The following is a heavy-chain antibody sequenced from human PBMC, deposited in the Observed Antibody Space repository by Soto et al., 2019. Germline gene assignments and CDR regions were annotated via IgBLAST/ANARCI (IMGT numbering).Heavy chain of an antibody. V-gene: IGHV3-48*02. J-gene: IGHJ4*02. Sequence: PGGSLRLSCAASGFTFSSYSMNWVRQAPGKGLEWVSYISSSSSTIYYADSVKGRFTISRDNAKNSLYLQMNSLRDEDTAVYYCARGADYYDSSGPAFDYWGQGTLVTVSS. CDR1: GFTFSSYS. D-gene: IGHD3-22*01. CDR3: ARGADYYDSSGPAFDY. CDR2: ISSSSSTI.